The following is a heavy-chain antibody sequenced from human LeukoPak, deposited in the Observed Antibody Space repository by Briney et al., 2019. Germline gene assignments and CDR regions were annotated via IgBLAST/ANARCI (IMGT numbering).Heavy chain of an antibody. D-gene: IGHD6-19*01. CDR1: EFSVSSNY. V-gene: IGHV3-53*01. Sequence: HPGGSLRLSCAVSEFSVSSNYMNWVRQAPGKGREWVSVIYSGGATYYADSVRGRFTISRDNSKNMVSLQMTSLGAEDTAVYYCARGRFSGPDDYWGQGTLVTVSS. J-gene: IGHJ4*02. CDR2: IYSGGAT. CDR3: ARGRFSGPDDY.